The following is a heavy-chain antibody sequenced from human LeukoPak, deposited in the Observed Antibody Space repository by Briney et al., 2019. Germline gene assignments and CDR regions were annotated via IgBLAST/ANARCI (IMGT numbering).Heavy chain of an antibody. CDR2: ISDSGSTP. CDR1: GFTFSDYQ. D-gene: IGHD3-10*01. J-gene: IGHJ4*02. CDR3: ATQDYYGSGSYTV. Sequence: GGSLRLSCAASGFTFSDYQMNWVRQAPGKGLEWVSYISDSGSTPYYADSVKGRFTISRDNAKNTLFLQMNSLRVEDTAVYYCATQDYYGSGSYTVWGQGTLVTVSS. V-gene: IGHV3-48*03.